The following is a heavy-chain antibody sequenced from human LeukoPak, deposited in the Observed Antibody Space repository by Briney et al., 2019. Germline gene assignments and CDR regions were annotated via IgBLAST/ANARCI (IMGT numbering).Heavy chain of an antibody. Sequence: SETLSLTCSASGASTSRRYWSWIRQSPGRTLEWIGHIYDGRDTKYNPSLTSRVTISVDTSRNQFSLSLTSVAAADTAIYYCAQTTGWPGFDFWGPGALVTVSS. CDR1: GASTSRRY. CDR2: IYDGRDT. V-gene: IGHV4-59*08. CDR3: AQTTGWPGFDF. J-gene: IGHJ4*02. D-gene: IGHD6-19*01.